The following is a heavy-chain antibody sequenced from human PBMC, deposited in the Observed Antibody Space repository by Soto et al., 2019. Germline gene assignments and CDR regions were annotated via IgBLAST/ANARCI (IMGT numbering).Heavy chain of an antibody. Sequence: QITLKESGPTLAKPTQTLTLTCTFSGFSLSTSGVGVGWIRQPPGKALEWLALIYWDDDKRYSPSLKSRLTITKDTSKNQVVLTMTNMDPVDTATYYCAHSSSSYGARDYYGMDVWGQGTTVTVSS. CDR2: IYWDDDK. D-gene: IGHD6-6*01. CDR1: GFSLSTSGVG. J-gene: IGHJ6*02. CDR3: AHSSSSYGARDYYGMDV. V-gene: IGHV2-5*02.